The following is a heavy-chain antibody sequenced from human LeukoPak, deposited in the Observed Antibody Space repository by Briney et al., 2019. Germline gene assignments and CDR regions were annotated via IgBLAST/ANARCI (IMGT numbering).Heavy chain of an antibody. CDR1: GFTFRRHW. Sequence: PGGSLRLSCAAFGFTFRRHWRSWVGQAPGKGPEWVANIREDGSEKFYVDSVKGRFPISRDNAKNSLYLQMNSLRAEDTAVYYCARRDSSSWYNYYYYYMDVWGKGTTVTVSS. V-gene: IGHV3-7*01. D-gene: IGHD6-13*01. J-gene: IGHJ6*03. CDR3: ARRDSSSWYNYYYYYMDV. CDR2: IREDGSEK.